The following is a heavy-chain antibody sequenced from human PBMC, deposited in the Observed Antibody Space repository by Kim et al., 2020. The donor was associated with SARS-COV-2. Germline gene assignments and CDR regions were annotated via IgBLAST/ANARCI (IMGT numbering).Heavy chain of an antibody. D-gene: IGHD2-21*02. J-gene: IGHJ4*02. CDR3: VTDAHESDWLLDF. V-gene: IGHV3-64*04. CDR1: EFDFSFYA. Sequence: GGSLRLSCSASEFDFSFYAMHWVRQAPGKGLEYVSGIKNNGGSIHYANSVKGRFTISRDNSKNTLYLQMNSLRLEDTALYYCVTDAHESDWLLDFLGQG. CDR2: IKNNGGSI.